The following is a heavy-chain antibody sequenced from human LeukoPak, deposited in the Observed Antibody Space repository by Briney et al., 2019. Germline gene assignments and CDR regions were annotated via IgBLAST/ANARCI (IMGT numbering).Heavy chain of an antibody. CDR3: ARVVPAGDAFDI. V-gene: IGHV4-61*02. CDR1: GGSISSGSYY. Sequence: SQTLSLTCTVSGGSISSGSYYWSWIRQPAGKGLEWIGRIYTSGSTNYNPSLKSRVTISVDTSKNQFSLKLSSVTAADTAVYYCARVVPAGDAFDIWGQGTMVTVS. D-gene: IGHD2-2*01. J-gene: IGHJ3*02. CDR2: IYTSGST.